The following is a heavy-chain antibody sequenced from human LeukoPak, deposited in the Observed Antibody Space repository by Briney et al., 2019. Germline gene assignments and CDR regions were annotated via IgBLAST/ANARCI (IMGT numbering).Heavy chain of an antibody. CDR2: INQDGNEK. CDR3: ANSGSYWDALDY. D-gene: IGHD1-26*01. Sequence: PGGSLRLSCAASGFTFRIYWMSWVRQTPGKGLEWVANINQDGNEKYYVNSVEGRFTISRDDSKNTLYLQMNSLRAEDTAVYYCANSGSYWDALDYWGQGTLVTVSS. V-gene: IGHV3-7*01. CDR1: GFTFRIYW. J-gene: IGHJ4*02.